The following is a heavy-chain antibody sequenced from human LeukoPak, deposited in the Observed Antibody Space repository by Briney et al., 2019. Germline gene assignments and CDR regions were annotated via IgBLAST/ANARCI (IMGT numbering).Heavy chain of an antibody. Sequence: PGGSLRLSCAGSGFSFSSHWMSWVRQAPGRGLEWVANIKEDGSETLYVDSVKGRFTVSRDNAKNSLFLQVSSLRVEDTAVYYCARLYSTGCYGGLDYWGQGTLVAVSS. CDR2: IKEDGSET. J-gene: IGHJ4*02. CDR1: GFSFSSHW. V-gene: IGHV3-7*01. D-gene: IGHD6-19*01. CDR3: ARLYSTGCYGGLDY.